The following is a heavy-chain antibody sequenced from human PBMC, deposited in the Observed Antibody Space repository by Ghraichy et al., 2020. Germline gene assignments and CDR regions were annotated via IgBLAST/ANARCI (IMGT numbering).Heavy chain of an antibody. CDR3: ARDLPSNNHYYHRQGMDV. V-gene: IGHV3-33*01. D-gene: IGHD3-22*01. CDR1: GFTFSSYG. CDR2: IWYDGSNK. Sequence: GESLNISCAASGFTFSSYGMHWVRQAPGKGLEWVAVIWYDGSNKYYADSVKGRFTISRDNSKNTLYLQMNSLRAEDTAVYYCARDLPSNNHYYHRQGMDVWGQGTTVTVSS. J-gene: IGHJ6*02.